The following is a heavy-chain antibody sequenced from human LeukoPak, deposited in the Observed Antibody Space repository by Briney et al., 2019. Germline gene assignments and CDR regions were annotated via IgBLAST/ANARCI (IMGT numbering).Heavy chain of an antibody. Sequence: GGSLRLSCAASGFTFSTFAMTWVRQAPGKGLEWVSAMSADGDSTYYADSVRGRFTISRDNSKNTLYLQMNSLRAEDTAVYYCARGALGMSGRIVDAFDIWGQGTRVTVSS. D-gene: IGHD1-14*01. V-gene: IGHV3-23*01. J-gene: IGHJ3*02. CDR1: GFTFSTFA. CDR3: ARGALGMSGRIVDAFDI. CDR2: MSADGDST.